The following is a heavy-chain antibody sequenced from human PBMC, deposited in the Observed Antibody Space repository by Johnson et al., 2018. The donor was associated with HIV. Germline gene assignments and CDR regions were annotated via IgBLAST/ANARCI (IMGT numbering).Heavy chain of an antibody. J-gene: IGHJ3*02. CDR1: GFTFSSYG. CDR2: IWYDGSNK. CDR3: AKGYIPAGTARKWDRRDAFDI. V-gene: IGHV3-33*06. Sequence: QVQLVESGGGVVQPGRSLRLSCAASGFTFSSYGMHWVRQAPGKGLEWVAVIWYDGSNKYYADSVKGRFTISRDNSKNTLYLQMNSLGAEATAVYSFAKGYIPAGTARKWDRRDAFDIWGQGTMVTVSS. D-gene: IGHD1-7*01.